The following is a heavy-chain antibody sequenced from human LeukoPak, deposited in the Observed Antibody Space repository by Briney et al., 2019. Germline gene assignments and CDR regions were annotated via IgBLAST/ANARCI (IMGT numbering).Heavy chain of an antibody. CDR1: GGTFSSYA. D-gene: IGHD2-2*01. CDR3: ARVLGYCSSTSCQDNWFDP. V-gene: IGHV1-69*13. CDR2: IIPIFGTA. J-gene: IGHJ5*02. Sequence: ASVKVSCKASGGTFSSYAISWVRQAPGQGLEWMGRIIPIFGTANYAQKFQGRVTITADESTSTAYMELSSLRSEDTAVYYCARVLGYCSSTSCQDNWFDPWGQGTLVTVSS.